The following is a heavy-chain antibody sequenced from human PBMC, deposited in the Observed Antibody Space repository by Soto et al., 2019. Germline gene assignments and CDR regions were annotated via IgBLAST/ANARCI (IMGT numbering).Heavy chain of an antibody. V-gene: IGHV1-58*02. CDR3: AADSGQRYDFWSGYYPHDAFDI. Sequence: SVKVFCKASGFTFTSSAMQWVRQARGQRLEWIGWIVVGSGNTNYAQKFQERVTITRDMSTSTAYMELSSLRSEDTAVYYCAADSGQRYDFWSGYYPHDAFDIWGQGTMVTVSS. CDR1: GFTFTSSA. D-gene: IGHD3-3*01. J-gene: IGHJ3*02. CDR2: IVVGSGNT.